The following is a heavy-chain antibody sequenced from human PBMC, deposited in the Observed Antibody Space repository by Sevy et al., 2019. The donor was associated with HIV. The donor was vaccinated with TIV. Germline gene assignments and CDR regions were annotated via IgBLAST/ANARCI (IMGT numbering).Heavy chain of an antibody. CDR3: SREAGVVVVVAANQFDY. J-gene: IGHJ4*02. V-gene: IGHV3-49*04. CDR2: IRGKAFGGTT. D-gene: IGHD2-15*01. Sequence: GGSLRLSCVASEFTFKSYWMTWVRQAPGKGLEWVAFIRGKAFGGTTEYAASVKGRFTISRDDSKSIAYLQMISLKTEDTAVYYCSREAGVVVVVAANQFDYWGQGTLVTVSS. CDR1: EFTFKSYW.